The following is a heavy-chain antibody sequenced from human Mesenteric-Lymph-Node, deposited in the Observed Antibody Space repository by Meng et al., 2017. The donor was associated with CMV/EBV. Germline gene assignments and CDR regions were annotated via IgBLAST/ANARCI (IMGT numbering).Heavy chain of an antibody. J-gene: IGHJ6*02. CDR3: ATDRITIFGGFILGDYGMDV. Sequence: ASVKVSCKVSGYTLTELSMHWVRQAPGKGLEGMGGFDPEDGETIYAQNFQGRVTMTEDTSTDTDYMELGSLRSEDTAVYYCATDRITIFGGFILGDYGMDVWGQGTTVTVSS. CDR2: FDPEDGET. D-gene: IGHD3-3*01. V-gene: IGHV1-24*01. CDR1: GYTLTELS.